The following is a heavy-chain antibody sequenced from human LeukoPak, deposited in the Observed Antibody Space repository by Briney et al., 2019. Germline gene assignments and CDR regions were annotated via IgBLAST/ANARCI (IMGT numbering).Heavy chain of an antibody. V-gene: IGHV1-8*01. J-gene: IGHJ4*02. CDR1: EYTFTSYD. CDR2: MNPNSGNT. D-gene: IGHD6-19*01. Sequence: ASVKVSCKASEYTFTSYDINWVRQATGQGLEWMGWMNPNSGNTGYAQKFQGRVTMTRNTSISTAYMELSSLRSEDTAVYYCARPYSSGWYGERYFDYWGQGTLVTVSS. CDR3: ARPYSSGWYGERYFDY.